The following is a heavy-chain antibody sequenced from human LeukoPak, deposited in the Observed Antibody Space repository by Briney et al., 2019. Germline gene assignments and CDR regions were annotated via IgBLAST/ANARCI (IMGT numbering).Heavy chain of an antibody. CDR2: ISHSGST. CDR3: VVAAIY. Sequence: TSETLSLTCTVSGYSISGGYYWGWIRQPPGKGLEWIGSISHSGSTYYNASLKSRVTISVDTSKNQFSLKLSSVTAADTAMYYCVVAAIYWGQGTLVTVSS. J-gene: IGHJ4*02. V-gene: IGHV4-38-2*02. CDR1: GYSISGGYY. D-gene: IGHD2-15*01.